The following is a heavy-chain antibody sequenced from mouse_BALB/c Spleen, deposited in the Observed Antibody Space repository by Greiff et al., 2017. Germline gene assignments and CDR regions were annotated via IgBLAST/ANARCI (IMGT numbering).Heavy chain of an antibody. Sequence: EVKLMESGGGLVQPGGSLKLSCAASGFTFSSYTMSWVRQTPEKRLEWVAYISNGGGSTYYPDTVKGRFTISRDNAKNTLYLQMSSLKSEDTAMYYCARGNYGNYVYYAMDYWGQGTSVTVSS. D-gene: IGHD2-1*01. CDR2: ISNGGGST. CDR1: GFTFSSYT. J-gene: IGHJ4*01. CDR3: ARGNYGNYVYYAMDY. V-gene: IGHV5-12-2*01.